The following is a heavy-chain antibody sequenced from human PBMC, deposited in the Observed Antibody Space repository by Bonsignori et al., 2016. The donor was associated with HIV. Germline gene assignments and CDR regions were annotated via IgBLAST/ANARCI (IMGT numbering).Heavy chain of an antibody. D-gene: IGHD3-3*01. Sequence: GESLKISCAASGFTFSSYWMSWVRQAPGKGLEWVANIKQDGSEKYYVDSVKGRFTISRDNAKNSLYLQMNSLRAEDTAVYYCARELGITIFGVVIDYFDYWGQGTLVTVSS. J-gene: IGHJ4*02. CDR3: ARELGITIFGVVIDYFDY. V-gene: IGHV3-7*01. CDR2: IKQDGSEK. CDR1: GFTFSSYW.